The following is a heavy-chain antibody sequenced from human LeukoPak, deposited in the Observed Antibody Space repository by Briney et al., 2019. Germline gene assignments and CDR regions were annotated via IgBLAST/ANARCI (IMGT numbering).Heavy chain of an antibody. CDR1: GFTFSSYE. Sequence: GGSLRLSCAASGFTFSSYEMNWVRQAPGKGLEGVSYISSSGSTIYYADSVKGRFTISRDNAKNSLYLQMNSLRAEDTAVYYCAREAGSSWFAPLDYWGQGTLVTVSS. D-gene: IGHD6-13*01. V-gene: IGHV3-48*03. CDR2: ISSSGSTI. J-gene: IGHJ4*02. CDR3: AREAGSSWFAPLDY.